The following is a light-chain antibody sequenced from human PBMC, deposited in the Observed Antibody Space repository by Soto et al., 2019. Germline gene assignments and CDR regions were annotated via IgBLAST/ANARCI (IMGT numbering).Light chain of an antibody. CDR3: QKSDVSPRK. CDR1: QDISNY. CDR2: DAS. V-gene: IGKV1-33*01. Sequence: DIQMTQSPSSLSASVVYRVTLTCQASQDISNYLNWYQQKPGKAPKLLIYDASNLETGVPSRFSGSGSGTDFTFTISSLQPEDFATYYCQKSDVSPRKFGQGNRGDIK. J-gene: IGKJ1*01.